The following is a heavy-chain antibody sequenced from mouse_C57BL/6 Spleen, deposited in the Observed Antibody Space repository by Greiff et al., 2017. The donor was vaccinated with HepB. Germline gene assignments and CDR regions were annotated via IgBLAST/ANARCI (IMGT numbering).Heavy chain of an antibody. CDR2: IRNKANGYTT. Sequence: EVHLVESGGGLVQPGGSLSLSCAASGFTFTDYYMSWVRQPPGKALEWLGFIRNKANGYTTEYSASVKGRFTISRDNSQSILYLQMNALRAEDSATYYCARYIYSGSSWYFDVWGTGTTVTVSS. D-gene: IGHD1-1*01. CDR1: GFTFTDYY. J-gene: IGHJ1*03. V-gene: IGHV7-3*01. CDR3: ARYIYSGSSWYFDV.